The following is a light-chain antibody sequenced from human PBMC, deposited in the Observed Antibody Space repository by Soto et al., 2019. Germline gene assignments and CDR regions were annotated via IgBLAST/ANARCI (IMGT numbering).Light chain of an antibody. CDR1: QGISKD. J-gene: IGKJ1*01. CDR3: QKYNSAPRT. Sequence: DIQMTQSPSSLSASVGYRVTITCRASQGISKDLAWYQQKPGKVPKLLIYAASTLQSGVPSRFSGSGSGTDFTLTISSLQPEDVATYYCQKYNSAPRTFGQGTKVEIK. CDR2: AAS. V-gene: IGKV1-27*01.